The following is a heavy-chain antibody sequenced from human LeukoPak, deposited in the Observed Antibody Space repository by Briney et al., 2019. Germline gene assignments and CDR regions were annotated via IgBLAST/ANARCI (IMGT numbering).Heavy chain of an antibody. CDR1: GYTFTGYY. V-gene: IGHV1-2*02. D-gene: IGHD3-10*01. J-gene: IGHJ3*02. CDR2: INPNSGGT. Sequence: GASVKVSCKASGYTFTGYYMHWVRQAPGQGLEWMGWINPNSGGTNYAQKFQGRVTMTRDTSNSTAYMELSRLISDDTAVYYCASNYGSGSYFAFDIWGQGTMVTVSS. CDR3: ASNYGSGSYFAFDI.